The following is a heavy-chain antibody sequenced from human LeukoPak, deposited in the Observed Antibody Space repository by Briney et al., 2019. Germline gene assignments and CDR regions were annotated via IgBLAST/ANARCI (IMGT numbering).Heavy chain of an antibody. CDR2: IHPSSGAT. D-gene: IGHD3-3*01. CDR3: ARAGYYDFWSGYLAFDY. CDR1: GYTFIAYH. J-gene: IGHJ4*02. V-gene: IGHV1-2*06. Sequence: GASVTVSCKASGYTFIAYHMHWVRQAPGQGLEWMGRIHPSSGATNYAQRFQGRVTLTRDTSINTAYMELSRLTSDDTAVYYCARAGYYDFWSGYLAFDYWGQGTLVTVSS.